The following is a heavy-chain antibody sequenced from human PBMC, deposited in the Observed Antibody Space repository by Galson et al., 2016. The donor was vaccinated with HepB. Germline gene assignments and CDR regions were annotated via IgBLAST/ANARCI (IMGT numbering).Heavy chain of an antibody. V-gene: IGHV4-39*01. J-gene: IGHJ4*02. D-gene: IGHD4-11*01. CDR2: ISYSGST. CDR3: ARHLSDYRVDY. CDR1: GGSISSSTSY. Sequence: SETLSLTCTVSGGSISSSTSYWGWIRQPPGKGLEWIGTISYSGSTFYNPSLKSRVTITVDTSKNHFSLKLSSVTAADTAVYYCARHLSDYRVDYWGQGTLVTASS.